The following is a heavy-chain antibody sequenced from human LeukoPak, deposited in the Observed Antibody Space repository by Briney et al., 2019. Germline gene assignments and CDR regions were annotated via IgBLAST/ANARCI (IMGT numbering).Heavy chain of an antibody. V-gene: IGHV3-23*01. CDR3: AKSLDYYDSSGPFDY. D-gene: IGHD3-22*01. J-gene: IGHJ4*02. Sequence: PGGSLRLSCAASGYTFSSYAMSWVRQAPGKGLEWVSAISGSGGSTYYADSVKGRFTISRDNSKNTLYLQMNSLRAEDTAVYYCAKSLDYYDSSGPFDYWGQGTLVTVSS. CDR1: GYTFSSYA. CDR2: ISGSGGST.